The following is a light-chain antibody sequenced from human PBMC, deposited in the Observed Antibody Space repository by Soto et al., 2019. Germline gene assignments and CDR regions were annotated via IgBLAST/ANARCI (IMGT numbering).Light chain of an antibody. CDR1: SSDVGGYNY. CDR3: SSYTSSSTRV. V-gene: IGLV2-14*01. J-gene: IGLJ3*02. Sequence: QSVLTQPASVSGSPGQSITISCTGTSSDVGGYNYVSWYQQHPGKAPKLMIYEVSNRPSGVSNRFSGSKSGNTASLTISGLQAEDEADYYCSSYTSSSTRVFGGGTQLPV. CDR2: EVS.